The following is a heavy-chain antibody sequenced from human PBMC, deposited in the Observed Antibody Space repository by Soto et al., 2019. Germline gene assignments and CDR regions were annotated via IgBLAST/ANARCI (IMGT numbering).Heavy chain of an antibody. V-gene: IGHV1-2*02. D-gene: IGHD2-2*01. CDR2: INPNSGGT. CDR1: GYTFTGYY. Sequence: GASVKVSCKASGYTFTGYYMHWVRQAPGQGLEWMGWINPNSGGTNYAQKFQGRVTMTRDTSISTAYMELSRLRSDDTAVYYCASSVGYCSSTSCPLYYGMDVWGQGTTVTLSS. CDR3: ASSVGYCSSTSCPLYYGMDV. J-gene: IGHJ6*02.